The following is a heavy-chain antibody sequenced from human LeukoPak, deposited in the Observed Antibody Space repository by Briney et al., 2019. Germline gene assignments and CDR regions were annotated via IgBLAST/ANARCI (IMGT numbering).Heavy chain of an antibody. D-gene: IGHD3-3*01. CDR3: ASSAKKNYDVWSGYSWTYYMDV. Sequence: PGGSLRLSCAASGFTVSSNYMSWVRQAPGKGLEWVSVIYSGGSTSYADSVKGRFTIIRDNSKNTMYLQMNSLIAEDTAVYYGASSAKKNYDVWSGYSWTYYMDVWGKGTTVTVSS. V-gene: IGHV3-66*01. CDR1: GFTVSSNY. CDR2: IYSGGST. J-gene: IGHJ6*03.